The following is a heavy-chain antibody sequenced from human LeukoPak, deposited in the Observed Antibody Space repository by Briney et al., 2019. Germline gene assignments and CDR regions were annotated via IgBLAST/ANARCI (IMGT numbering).Heavy chain of an antibody. J-gene: IGHJ4*02. CDR1: GGSIRSSY. V-gene: IGHV4-59*08. Sequence: SSETLSLTCTVSGGSIRSSYWSWIRQPPGKGLEWIGHIYYSGTTSGSTNYNPSLKSRVTISVDTSKNQFSLQVRSVTAADTAVYYCARRPAAGTLKYYFDYWGQGTLVTVSS. D-gene: IGHD6-13*01. CDR2: IYYSGTTSGST. CDR3: ARRPAAGTLKYYFDY.